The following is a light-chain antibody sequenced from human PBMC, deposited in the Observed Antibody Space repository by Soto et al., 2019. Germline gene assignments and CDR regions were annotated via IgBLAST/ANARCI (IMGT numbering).Light chain of an antibody. CDR2: DAS. CDR1: QSVSSSY. CDR3: QQYGSSPLT. Sequence: EIVLTQSPATLSLSPGERATLSCGASQSVSSSYLAWYQQKPGLAPRLLIYDASSRATGIPDRFSGSGSGTDFTLTISRLEPADFAVYYCQQYGSSPLTSGGGTKVEIK. V-gene: IGKV3D-20*01. J-gene: IGKJ4*01.